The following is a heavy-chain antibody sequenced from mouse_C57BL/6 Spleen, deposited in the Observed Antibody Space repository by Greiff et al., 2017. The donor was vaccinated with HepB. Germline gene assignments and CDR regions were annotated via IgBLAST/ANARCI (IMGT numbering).Heavy chain of an antibody. Sequence: EVKVVESGGGLVKPGGSLKLSCAASGFTFSSYAMSWVRQTPEKRLEWVATISDGGSYTYYPDNVKGRFTISRDNAKNNLYLQMSHLKSEDTAMYYCARDRLLQTFDYWGQGTTLTVSS. V-gene: IGHV5-4*01. CDR3: ARDRLLQTFDY. CDR1: GFTFSSYA. CDR2: ISDGGSYT. D-gene: IGHD2-3*01. J-gene: IGHJ2*01.